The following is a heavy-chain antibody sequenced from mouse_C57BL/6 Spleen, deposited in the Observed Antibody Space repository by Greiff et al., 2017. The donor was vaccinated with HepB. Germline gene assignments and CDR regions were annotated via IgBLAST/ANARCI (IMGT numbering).Heavy chain of an antibody. V-gene: IGHV5-17*01. Sequence: EVKVVESGGCLVKPGGSLKLSCAASGFTFSDYGMHWVRQAPEKGLEWVAYISSGSSTIYYADTVKGRFTISRDNAKNTLFLQMTSLRSEDTAMYYCARERLRRAMDYWGQGTSVTVSS. J-gene: IGHJ4*01. CDR3: ARERLRRAMDY. D-gene: IGHD2-4*01. CDR1: GFTFSDYG. CDR2: ISSGSSTI.